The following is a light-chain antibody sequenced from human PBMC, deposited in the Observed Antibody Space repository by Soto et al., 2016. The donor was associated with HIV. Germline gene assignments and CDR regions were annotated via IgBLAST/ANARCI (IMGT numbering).Light chain of an antibody. CDR2: DDS. J-gene: IGLJ3*02. CDR1: NIGSKS. CDR3: QVWDRSRDHPNWV. Sequence: SYVLTQPPSVSVAPGKTATITCGGNNIGSKSVHWYQQKPGQAPVLVVCDDSDRRSGIPERFSGSNSGNTATLTISRVKAGDEADYFCQVWDRSRDHPNWVFGGGTKLTIL. V-gene: IGLV3-21*03.